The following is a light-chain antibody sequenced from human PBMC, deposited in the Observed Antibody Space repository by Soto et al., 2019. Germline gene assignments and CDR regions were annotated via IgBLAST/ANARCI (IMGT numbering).Light chain of an antibody. V-gene: IGKV3-20*01. CDR3: QHCGNSRYT. CDR2: GAF. J-gene: IGKJ2*01. CDR1: QSVRTSD. Sequence: EVVLTQSPGTLSLSPGERATLSCRASQSVRTSDVTWYQHQPGQAPRLLIYGAFNRATDIPDRFSGSGSGTDFTLTISRLEAEDFAVYYCQHCGNSRYTFGQGIRLEIQ.